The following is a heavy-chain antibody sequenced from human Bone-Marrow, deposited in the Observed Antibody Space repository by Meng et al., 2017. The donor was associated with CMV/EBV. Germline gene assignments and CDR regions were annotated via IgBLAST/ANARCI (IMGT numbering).Heavy chain of an antibody. J-gene: IGHJ4*02. D-gene: IGHD7-27*01. CDR2: IYIDERRAPNT. CDR3: ARSTASGTDYWG. Sequence: GGSLRLSCAGSGFTFSDHYMDWFRQAPGKGLMWVARIYIDERRAPNTMHADSVKGRFTISSDNAKNTLYLQMNSLRVEDTAVYYCARSTASGTDYWGWGQGTLVTVSS. CDR1: GFTFSDHY. V-gene: IGHV3-74*03.